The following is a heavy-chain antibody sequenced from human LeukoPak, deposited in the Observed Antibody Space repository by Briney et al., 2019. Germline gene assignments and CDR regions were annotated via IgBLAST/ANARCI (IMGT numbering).Heavy chain of an antibody. CDR2: INPNSGGT. V-gene: IGHV1-2*02. D-gene: IGHD5-24*01. J-gene: IGHJ4*02. CDR3: ASAMATISWYFDY. Sequence: ASVKVSCKASGYTFTGYYMHWVRQAPGQGLEWMGWINPNSGGTNYAQKFQGRVTMTRDTSISTAYMELSRLRSEDTAVYYCASAMATISWYFDYWGQGTLVTVSS. CDR1: GYTFTGYY.